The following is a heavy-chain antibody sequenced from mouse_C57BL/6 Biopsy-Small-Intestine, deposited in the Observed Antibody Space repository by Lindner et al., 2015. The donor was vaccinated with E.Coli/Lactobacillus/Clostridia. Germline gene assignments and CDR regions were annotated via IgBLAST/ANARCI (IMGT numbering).Heavy chain of an antibody. D-gene: IGHD4-1*01. Sequence: VQLQESGPELVKPGTSVKISCKASGYSFTGYYLLWVKQSHGNILDWIGFIYPYNGISSYNQKFKGKATLTVDKSSSTAYMELHSLTSEDSAVYFCARGGWDPFAYWGQGTLVTVSA. J-gene: IGHJ3*01. CDR1: GYSFTGYY. CDR3: ARGGWDPFAY. CDR2: IYPYNGIS. V-gene: IGHV1-31*01.